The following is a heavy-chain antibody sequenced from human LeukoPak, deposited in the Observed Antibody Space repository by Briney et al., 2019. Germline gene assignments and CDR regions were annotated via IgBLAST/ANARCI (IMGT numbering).Heavy chain of an antibody. V-gene: IGHV3-30*04. CDR3: VSVRLGELSLYTEVFDY. CDR2: ISYDGSNT. J-gene: IGHJ4*02. Sequence: PGRSLRLSCAASGFTFSTYTMHWVRQAPGKGLEWVALISYDGSNTYYADSVKGRFTISRDNSKNTMYLQVNSLRAEDTAVYYCVSVRLGELSLYTEVFDYWGQGTLVTVSS. D-gene: IGHD3-16*02. CDR1: GFTFSTYT.